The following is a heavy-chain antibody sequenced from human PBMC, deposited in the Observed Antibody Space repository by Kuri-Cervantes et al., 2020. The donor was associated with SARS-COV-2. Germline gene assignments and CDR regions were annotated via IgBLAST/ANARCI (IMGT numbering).Heavy chain of an antibody. J-gene: IGHJ4*02. V-gene: IGHV1-69*10. Sequence: SAKVSCKASGGTFSSAIISWVRQAPGQGLEWMGGIMPALGMPNYAHKFRGRVTLTADTTTTTAYLELSGLKTEDTALYYCASDGVSGSLSLDFWGQGTLVTVSS. CDR1: GGTFSSAI. CDR3: ASDGVSGSLSLDF. CDR2: IMPALGMP. D-gene: IGHD6-19*01.